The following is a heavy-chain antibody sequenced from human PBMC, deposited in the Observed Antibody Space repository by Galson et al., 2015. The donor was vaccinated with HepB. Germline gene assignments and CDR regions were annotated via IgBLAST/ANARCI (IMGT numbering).Heavy chain of an antibody. V-gene: IGHV3-15*01. CDR2: IKSKTDGGTT. CDR3: TTAAGRAYYYYGMDV. D-gene: IGHD1-14*01. J-gene: IGHJ6*02. CDR1: GLTFSNAW. Sequence: SLRLSCAASGLTFSNAWMSWVRQAPGKGLEWVGRIKSKTDGGTTDYAAPVKGRFTISRDDSKNTLYLQMNSLKTEDTAVYYCTTAAGRAYYYYGMDVWGQGTTVTVSS.